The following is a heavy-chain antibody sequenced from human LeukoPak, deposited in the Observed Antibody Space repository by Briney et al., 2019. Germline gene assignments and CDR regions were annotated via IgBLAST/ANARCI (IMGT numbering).Heavy chain of an antibody. Sequence: PSETLSLTCTVSGGSISSSSYFWGWIRQPPGKGLEWIGSVYYSGSTYYNPSLKSRVTISVETSKNQFSLKLSSVTAADTAVYYCASGDDSYAADYFDYWGQGTLVTVSS. CDR3: ASGDDSYAADYFDY. D-gene: IGHD6-25*01. CDR1: GGSISSSSYF. J-gene: IGHJ4*02. V-gene: IGHV4-39*01. CDR2: VYYSGST.